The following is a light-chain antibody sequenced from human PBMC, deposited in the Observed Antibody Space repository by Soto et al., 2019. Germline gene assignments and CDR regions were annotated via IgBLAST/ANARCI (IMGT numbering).Light chain of an antibody. CDR2: EVS. J-gene: IGLJ1*01. CDR3: SSKRTTASLV. V-gene: IGLV2-14*01. CDR1: SSDVGAYNY. Sequence: QSALAQPASVSGSPGQTITISCTGTSSDVGAYNYVSWDQQHPGKAPKLMIYEVSNRPSGDSDRFSGSKAGNTASLTISGLQTADEANYYCSSKRTTASLVFGTGTKVTVL.